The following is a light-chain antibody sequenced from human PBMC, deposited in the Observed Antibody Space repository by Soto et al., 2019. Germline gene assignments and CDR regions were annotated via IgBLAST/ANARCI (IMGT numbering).Light chain of an antibody. CDR2: GAS. J-gene: IGKJ1*01. Sequence: EIVMTQSPATLSVSPGERATLSCRASQSVGSNLAWYQQRPGQAPRLLIYGASTRATGVPARFSGSGSGTELTLTISSLQSEDFGIYFCQPYNNWPPDWTFGQGTKVEIK. CDR1: QSVGSN. V-gene: IGKV3-15*01. CDR3: QPYNNWPPDWT.